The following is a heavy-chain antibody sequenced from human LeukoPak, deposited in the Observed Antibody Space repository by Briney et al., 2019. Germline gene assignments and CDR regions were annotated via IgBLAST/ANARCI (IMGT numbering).Heavy chain of an antibody. V-gene: IGHV1-2*02. CDR3: ARVRVGYCSSTSCYSAGFDF. CDR2: MNPNSGDT. D-gene: IGHD2-2*01. CDR1: GYTFTAHY. Sequence: ASMKVSCKTSGYTFTAHYIHWIRQAPGQGLEWMGWMNPNSGDTNYAQKFQGRVTLTRDKTARTAYMELTRLKSDDTAVYHCARVRVGYCSSTSCYSAGFDFRGQGTMVTVSS. J-gene: IGHJ3*01.